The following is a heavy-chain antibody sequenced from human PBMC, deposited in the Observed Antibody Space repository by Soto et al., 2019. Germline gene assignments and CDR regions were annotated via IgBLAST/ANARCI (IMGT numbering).Heavy chain of an antibody. CDR2: ISGSGGST. Sequence: GGSLRLSCAASGFTFSSYAMSWVRQAPGKGLEWVSAISGSGGSTYYADSVKGRFTISRDNSKNTLYLQMNSLRAEDTAVYYCAKALRITIFGVVIIPEDTSFDYWGQGTLVTVSS. J-gene: IGHJ4*02. CDR3: AKALRITIFGVVIIPEDTSFDY. V-gene: IGHV3-23*01. CDR1: GFTFSSYA. D-gene: IGHD3-3*01.